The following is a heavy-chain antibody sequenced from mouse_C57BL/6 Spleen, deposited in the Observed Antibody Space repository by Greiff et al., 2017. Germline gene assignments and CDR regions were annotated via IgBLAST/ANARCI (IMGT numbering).Heavy chain of an antibody. CDR3: ARSYYDSYYFDY. J-gene: IGHJ2*01. CDR2: INPNNGGT. Sequence: SGPELVKPGASVTIPCKASGYTFTDYNMDWVKQSHGKSLEWIGDINPNNGGTIYNQKFKGKATLTVDKSSSTAYMELRSLTSEDTAVYYCARSYYDSYYFDYWGQGTTLTVSS. CDR1: GYTFTDYN. D-gene: IGHD2-4*01. V-gene: IGHV1-18*01.